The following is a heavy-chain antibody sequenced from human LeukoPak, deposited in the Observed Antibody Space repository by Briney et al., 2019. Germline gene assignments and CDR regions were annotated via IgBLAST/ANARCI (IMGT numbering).Heavy chain of an antibody. CDR3: ASLQREYFDFPSGLQH. V-gene: IGHV1-18*04. J-gene: IGHJ1*01. Sequence: GASVKVSCKASGYTFTSYGISWVRQAPGQGLEWMGWIRAYNGNTNYAQKLQGRVTMTTDTSTSTAYMELRSLRSDDTAVYYCASLQREYFDFPSGLQHWGQGTLVTVSS. CDR1: GYTFTSYG. D-gene: IGHD3-9*01. CDR2: IRAYNGNT.